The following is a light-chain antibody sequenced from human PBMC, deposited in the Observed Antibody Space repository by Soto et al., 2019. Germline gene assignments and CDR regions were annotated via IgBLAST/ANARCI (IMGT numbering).Light chain of an antibody. V-gene: IGKV1-5*01. CDR2: DAS. CDR3: QHMRT. J-gene: IGKJ1*01. Sequence: IHITQNTSTLSASIWGIVTITCRASQNINNWIAWYQQKPGKAPKFLIYDASTLESGVPSRFSGSGFGTEFSLTISSLQPDDFGSYYCQHMRTFGQGTKVDIK. CDR1: QNINNW.